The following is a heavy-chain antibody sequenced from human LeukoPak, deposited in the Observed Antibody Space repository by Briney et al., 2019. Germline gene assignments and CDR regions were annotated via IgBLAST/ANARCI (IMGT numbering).Heavy chain of an antibody. CDR1: GFSFSSYE. J-gene: IGHJ4*02. V-gene: IGHV3-48*03. D-gene: IGHD6-19*01. Sequence: GGSLRLSCAASGFSFSSYEMNWVRQAPGKGLEWVSYISNSGSTIYYAHSVRGRFTISRDNARNSLSLQMNSLRAEDTAVYYCARAGVAGTVYFDYWGQGTLVTVSS. CDR2: ISNSGSTI. CDR3: ARAGVAGTVYFDY.